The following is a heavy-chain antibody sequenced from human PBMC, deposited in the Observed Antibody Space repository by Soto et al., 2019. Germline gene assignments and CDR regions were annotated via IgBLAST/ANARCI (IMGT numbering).Heavy chain of an antibody. CDR3: ARDSSGWYGDYYYGMDV. V-gene: IGHV1-69*12. D-gene: IGHD6-19*01. CDR1: GGTFSSYA. Sequence: QVQLVQSGAEVKKPGSSVKVSCQASGGTFSSYAISWVRQAPGQGLEWMGGIIPIFGTANYAQKFQGRVTISADESTSTAYMELSSLRSEDTAVYYCARDSSGWYGDYYYGMDVWGQGTTVTVSS. J-gene: IGHJ6*02. CDR2: IIPIFGTA.